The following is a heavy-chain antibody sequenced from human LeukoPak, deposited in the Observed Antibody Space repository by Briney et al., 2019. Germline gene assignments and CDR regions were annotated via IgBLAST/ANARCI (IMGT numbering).Heavy chain of an antibody. CDR1: GFTFSNYA. CDR2: ISGSGDRT. V-gene: IGHV3-23*01. J-gene: IGHJ4*02. D-gene: IGHD3-10*01. CDR3: ARVMADGPFPLWFGESHFDY. Sequence: GGSLRLSCAASGFTFSNYAMNWVRQAPGKGLEWVSIISGSGDRTYYADSVKGRFTISRDNSKNTLYLQMNSLRAEDTAVYYCARVMADGPFPLWFGESHFDYWGQGTLVTVSS.